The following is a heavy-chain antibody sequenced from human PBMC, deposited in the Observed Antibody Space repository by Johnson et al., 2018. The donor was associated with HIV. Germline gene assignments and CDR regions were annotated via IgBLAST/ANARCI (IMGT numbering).Heavy chain of an antibody. Sequence: QVQLVESGGGEVQPGGSLRLSCAASRFTFNSYDMNWVRQAPGKGLEWVAFIRYDGSSTYYGDSVKGRFTISRDNAKNSLYLQMNSLRAEDTALYYCARDHGGFDIWGQGTMVTVSS. D-gene: IGHD2-15*01. CDR3: ARDHGGFDI. CDR2: IRYDGSST. CDR1: RFTFNSYD. J-gene: IGHJ3*02. V-gene: IGHV3-30*02.